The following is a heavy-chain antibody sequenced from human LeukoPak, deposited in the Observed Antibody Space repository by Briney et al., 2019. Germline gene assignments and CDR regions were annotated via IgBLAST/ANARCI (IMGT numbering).Heavy chain of an antibody. Sequence: GASVKVSCKASGYTFTSYGISRVRQAPGQGLEWMGWISAYNGNTNYAQKLQGRVTMTTDTSTSTAYMELRSLRSDDTAVYYCARDIVVVPAAGFDPWGQGTLVTVSS. CDR2: ISAYNGNT. V-gene: IGHV1-18*01. J-gene: IGHJ5*02. D-gene: IGHD2-2*01. CDR1: GYTFTSYG. CDR3: ARDIVVVPAAGFDP.